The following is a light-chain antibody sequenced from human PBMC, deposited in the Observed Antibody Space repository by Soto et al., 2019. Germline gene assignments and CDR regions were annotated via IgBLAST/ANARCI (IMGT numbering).Light chain of an antibody. CDR3: QQYGSSPLT. CDR2: GAS. CDR1: QSVSSSY. Sequence: EIVLTQSPGTLSLSPGERATLSCRASQSVSSSYLGWYQQKPGQAPRPLISGASRRATGSPDRFSGSGSGTDVTLTSSRLEPADFAVYYCQQYGSSPLTFGGGTKVEIK. V-gene: IGKV3-20*01. J-gene: IGKJ4*01.